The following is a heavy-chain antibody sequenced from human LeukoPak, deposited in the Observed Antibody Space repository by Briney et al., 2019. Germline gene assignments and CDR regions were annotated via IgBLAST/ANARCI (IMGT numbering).Heavy chain of an antibody. D-gene: IGHD2/OR15-2a*01. V-gene: IGHV1-46*04. J-gene: IGHJ4*02. Sequence: ASVKVSCKTSGYTFTSYFIHWVRQAPGQGLEWMGIINPLSGSTTYAQNLQGRVTMTSDTSTSTVYVELSSLRSEDTAVYYCGRSVAFREIRRDFWGQGTLVTVSS. CDR3: GRSVAFREIRRDF. CDR1: GYTFTSYF. CDR2: INPLSGST.